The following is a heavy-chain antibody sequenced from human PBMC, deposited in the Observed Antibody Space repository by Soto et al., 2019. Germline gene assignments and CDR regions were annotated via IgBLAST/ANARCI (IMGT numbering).Heavy chain of an antibody. V-gene: IGHV1-2*02. D-gene: IGHD3-10*01. CDR1: GYTFTGYY. CDR2: INPNSGGT. J-gene: IGHJ4*02. Sequence: SVKVSCKASGYTFTGYYMHWVRQAPGQGLEWMGWINPNSGGTNYAQKFQGRVTMTRDTSISTAYMGLSRLRSDDTAVYYCARVDMVRGAYFDYWGQGTLVTVSS. CDR3: ARVDMVRGAYFDY.